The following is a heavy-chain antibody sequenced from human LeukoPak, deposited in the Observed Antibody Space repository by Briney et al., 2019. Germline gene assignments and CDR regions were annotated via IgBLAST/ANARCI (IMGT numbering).Heavy chain of an antibody. CDR1: GYTLTELS. V-gene: IGHV1-24*01. CDR3: ARERASYDSSGRTRGYFDY. CDR2: FDPEDGET. D-gene: IGHD3-22*01. J-gene: IGHJ4*02. Sequence: ASVTVSCKVSGYTLTELSMHWVRQAPGKGLEWMGGFDPEDGETIYAQKFQGRVTMTEDTSTDTAYMELSSLRSEDTAVYYCARERASYDSSGRTRGYFDYWGQGTLVTVSS.